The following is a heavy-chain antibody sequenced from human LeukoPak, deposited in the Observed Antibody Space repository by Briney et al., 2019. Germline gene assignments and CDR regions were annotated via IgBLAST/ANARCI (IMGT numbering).Heavy chain of an antibody. CDR3: GKTGSSLSFDY. Sequence: GSLRLSFAASGFPFTTYGMKGVRPAPGKGLEWVSTISGSGGNTNYADSVKGRFTISRDNSKNTLYLQMNSLRAGDTAAYYCGKTGSSLSFDYWGQGTLVTVSS. CDR2: ISGSGGNT. J-gene: IGHJ4*02. D-gene: IGHD3-10*01. CDR1: GFPFTTYG. V-gene: IGHV3-23*01.